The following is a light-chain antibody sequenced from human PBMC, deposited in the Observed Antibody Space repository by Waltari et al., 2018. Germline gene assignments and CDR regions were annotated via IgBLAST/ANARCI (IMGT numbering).Light chain of an antibody. CDR1: QSVSSIY. CDR3: QQYGTSPPMYT. CDR2: GAS. V-gene: IGKV3-20*01. J-gene: IGKJ2*01. Sequence: EIVLTQTPGTLSLSPGVGATLSCRASQSVSSIYLAWYQQKPGRAPRLLIYGASNRATGIPDRFSGSGSGTDFSLTISSLEPEDFAVYYCQQYGTSPPMYTFGQGTNLEIK.